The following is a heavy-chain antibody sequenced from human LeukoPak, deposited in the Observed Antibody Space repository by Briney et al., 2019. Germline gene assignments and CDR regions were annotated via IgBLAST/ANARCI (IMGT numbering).Heavy chain of an antibody. CDR1: GASISSSDSY. CDR2: IYRRGST. J-gene: IGHJ6*02. Sequence: SETLSLTCTVSGASISSSDSYWSWIRQPPGKGLEWIRSIYRRGSTSYNPSLKSRVTVSEDMSKNHFSLRLSSVTAADTAVYYCARHVQDLGIKVWGQGTTVTVSS. CDR3: ARHVQDLGIKV. V-gene: IGHV4-39*01.